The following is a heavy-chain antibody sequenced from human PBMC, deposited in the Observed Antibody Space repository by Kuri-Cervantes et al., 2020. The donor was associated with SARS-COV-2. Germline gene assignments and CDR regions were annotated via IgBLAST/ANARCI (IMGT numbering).Heavy chain of an antibody. J-gene: IGHJ4*02. V-gene: IGHV3-23*01. CDR3: AKDPDFWSGYRFDY. CDR1: GFTFSSYA. Sequence: LSLTCAASGFTFSSYAMSWVRQAPGKGLEWVSAISGSGGSTYYADSVKGRFTISRDNSKNTLYLQMNSLRAEDTAVYYCAKDPDFWSGYRFDYWGQGTLVTVSS. D-gene: IGHD3-3*01. CDR2: ISGSGGST.